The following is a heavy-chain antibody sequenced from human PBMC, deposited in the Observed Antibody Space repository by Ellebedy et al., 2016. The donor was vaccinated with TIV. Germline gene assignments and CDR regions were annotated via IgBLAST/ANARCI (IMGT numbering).Heavy chain of an antibody. Sequence: MPSETLSLTCAVYGGSFSGYYWSWIRQPPGKGLEWIGEITHSGSTNYNPSLKSRVTISVDTSKNQFSLNLSSVTAADTAVYYCARDGPWYYFDYWGQGTLVTVSS. J-gene: IGHJ4*02. CDR2: ITHSGST. CDR1: GGSFSGYY. CDR3: ARDGPWYYFDY. V-gene: IGHV4-34*01. D-gene: IGHD4/OR15-4a*01.